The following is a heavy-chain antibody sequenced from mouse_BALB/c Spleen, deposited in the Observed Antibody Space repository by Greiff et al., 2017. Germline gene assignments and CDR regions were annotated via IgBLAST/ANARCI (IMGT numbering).Heavy chain of an antibody. CDR3: ARERAYGNYGVDY. Sequence: EVQGVESGGGLVKPGGSLKLSCAASGFTFSDYYMYWVRQTPEKRLEWVATISDGGSYTYYPDSVKGRFTISRDNAKNNLYLQMSSLKSEDTAMYYCARERAYGNYGVDYWGQGTSVTVSS. D-gene: IGHD2-1*01. CDR1: GFTFSDYY. CDR2: ISDGGSYT. V-gene: IGHV5-4*02. J-gene: IGHJ4*01.